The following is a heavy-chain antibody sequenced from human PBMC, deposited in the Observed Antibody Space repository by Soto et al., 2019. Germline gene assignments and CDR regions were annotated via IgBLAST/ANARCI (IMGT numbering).Heavy chain of an antibody. V-gene: IGHV4-4*02. CDR2: AYHNGLT. CDR1: GDSVTSNVW. Sequence: LSLTCAVSGDSVTSNVWWSWVRQPPGKGLEWIGEAYHNGLTDYNPSLKSRVTMSVDTSKNEFSLKLTSLTAADTAIYYCARDAAVPGESDRFDYWGQGTLVTV. CDR3: ARDAAVPGESDRFDY. J-gene: IGHJ4*02. D-gene: IGHD6-19*01.